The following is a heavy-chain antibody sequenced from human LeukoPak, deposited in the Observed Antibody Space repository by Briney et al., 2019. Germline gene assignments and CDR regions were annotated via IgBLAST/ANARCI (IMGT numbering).Heavy chain of an antibody. V-gene: IGHV3-33*01. CDR3: ARAHDYDFWSGYYQLDY. CDR1: GFTFSNYG. Sequence: PGGSLRLSCAASGFTFSNYGMHWVRQAPGKGLEWVAVIWYDGSNKYYADSVKGRFTISRDKSKNTLYLQMNSLRAEDTAVYYCARAHDYDFWSGYYQLDYWGQGTLVTVSS. D-gene: IGHD3-3*01. CDR2: IWYDGSNK. J-gene: IGHJ4*02.